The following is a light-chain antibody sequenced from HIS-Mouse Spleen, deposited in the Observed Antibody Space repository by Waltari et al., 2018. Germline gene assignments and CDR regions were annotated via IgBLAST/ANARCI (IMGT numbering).Light chain of an antibody. J-gene: IGKJ2*01. Sequence: DIQMTQSPSSLSASVGDRVTITCRASQSISSYLNWYQQKPGKAPKHLIYAASSLQSWVPSRFSGSGSGTDFTLTISSLQPEDFATYYCQQSYSTLMYTFGQGTKLEIK. CDR3: QQSYSTLMYT. CDR1: QSISSY. CDR2: AAS. V-gene: IGKV1-39*01.